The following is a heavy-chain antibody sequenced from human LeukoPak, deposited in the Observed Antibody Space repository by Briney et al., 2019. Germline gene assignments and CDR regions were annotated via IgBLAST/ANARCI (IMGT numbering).Heavy chain of an antibody. V-gene: IGHV3-7*01. J-gene: IGHJ4*02. CDR1: GFTFRSCW. Sequence: GGSLRLSCTASGFTFRSCWMTWVRQAPGKGLEWVANIVEDGSEKYYVDSVKGRFTISRDNAKNSLSLQMNNLRAEDTAVYYCARMFYYDSRGFYPDYWGQGTLVTVSS. CDR3: ARMFYYDSRGFYPDY. D-gene: IGHD3-22*01. CDR2: IVEDGSEK.